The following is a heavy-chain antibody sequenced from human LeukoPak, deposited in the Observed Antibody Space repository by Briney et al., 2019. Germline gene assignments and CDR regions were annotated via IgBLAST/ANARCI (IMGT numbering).Heavy chain of an antibody. Sequence: PGGSLRLSCAASGFTFGDYAMSWVRQAPGKGLEWVGFIRSKAYGGRTEYAASVKGRFTISRDDSKSIAYLQMNSLKTEDTAVYYCTRDHGVGAPPHDYWGQGTLVTVSS. D-gene: IGHD1-26*01. CDR2: IRSKAYGGRT. CDR1: GFTFGDYA. J-gene: IGHJ4*02. V-gene: IGHV3-49*04. CDR3: TRDHGVGAPPHDY.